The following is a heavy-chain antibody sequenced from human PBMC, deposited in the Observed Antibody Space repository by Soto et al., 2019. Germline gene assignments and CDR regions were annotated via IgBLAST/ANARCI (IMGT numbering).Heavy chain of an antibody. CDR3: ARLGRTDYGEPFMLY. D-gene: IGHD4-17*01. V-gene: IGHV4-39*01. CDR1: YGNISGTGCY. CDR2: IYYSGST. Sequence: TRSVAYGNISGTGCYWGWKKKPPGKGLDWIGSIYYSGSTSYNPSLKSRVTISVDTSRNQFSLKMSSVTAADTAVYYCARLGRTDYGEPFMLYWGQGTLVTVSS. J-gene: IGHJ4*02.